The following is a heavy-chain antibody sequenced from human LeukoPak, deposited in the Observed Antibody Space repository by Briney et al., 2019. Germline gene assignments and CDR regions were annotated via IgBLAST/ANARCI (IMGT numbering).Heavy chain of an antibody. Sequence: GSLRLSCAASGFTLSSYAMSWVRQAPGKGLEWVSAFSGSGGSTYYADSVKGRFTISRDNSKNTLYLQMNSLRAEDTAVYCCAKAPLAQSPDYFDYWGQGTLVTVSS. CDR1: GFTLSSYA. CDR2: FSGSGGST. V-gene: IGHV3-23*01. J-gene: IGHJ4*02. CDR3: AKAPLAQSPDYFDY.